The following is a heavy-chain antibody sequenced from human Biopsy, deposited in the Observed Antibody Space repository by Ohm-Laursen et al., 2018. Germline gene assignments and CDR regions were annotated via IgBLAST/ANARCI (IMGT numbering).Heavy chain of an antibody. Sequence: ASVKVSCKASGDTFTTSAISWVRQATGQGLEWMGWMNPDSGNTGYAQNFQGRVTMTRNTSISTAYMELSSLKSEDTAVYFCARADPPLFYYGSGSSNWFDPWGQGTLVTVSS. V-gene: IGHV1-8*02. CDR3: ARADPPLFYYGSGSSNWFDP. CDR1: GDTFTTSA. D-gene: IGHD3-10*01. CDR2: MNPDSGNT. J-gene: IGHJ5*02.